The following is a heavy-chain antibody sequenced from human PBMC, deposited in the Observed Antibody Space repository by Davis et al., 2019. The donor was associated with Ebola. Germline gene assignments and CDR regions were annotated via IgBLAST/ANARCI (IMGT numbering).Heavy chain of an antibody. Sequence: SETLSLTCTVSGGSISSYYWSWIRQPPGKGLEWIGYIYNSGSSNYNPSLKSRVTLSVDTSKNQFSLNLRSVTAADTAVYFCASRRGALPYFDFWGQGTLVTVSS. D-gene: IGHD1-26*01. CDR2: IYNSGSS. CDR3: ASRRGALPYFDF. J-gene: IGHJ4*02. V-gene: IGHV4-59*01. CDR1: GGSISSYY.